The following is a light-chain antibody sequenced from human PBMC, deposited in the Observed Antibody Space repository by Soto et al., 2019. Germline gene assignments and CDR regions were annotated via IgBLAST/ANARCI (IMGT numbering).Light chain of an antibody. CDR3: QQYNNWPP. Sequence: DIVLTQSPGTLSLSPGERATLSCRASQSVSSSYLAWYQQKPGQAPRLLIYGASTRATGIPARFSGSGSGTDFTLTISSLQSEDFAVYYCQQYNNWPPFGGGTKVDI. CDR2: GAS. CDR1: QSVSSSY. J-gene: IGKJ4*01. V-gene: IGKV3-15*01.